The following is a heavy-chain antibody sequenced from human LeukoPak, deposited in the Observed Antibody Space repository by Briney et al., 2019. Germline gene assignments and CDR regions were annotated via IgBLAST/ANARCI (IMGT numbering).Heavy chain of an antibody. CDR1: GFTFSSYS. V-gene: IGHV3-21*01. Sequence: GGSLRLSCAASGFTFSSYSMNWVRQALGKGLEWVSSISSSSSYIYYADSVKGRFTISRDNSKNSLYLQMNSLRAEDTAVYYCARDRAAAGTPFDYWGQGTLVTVSS. CDR2: ISSSSSYI. CDR3: ARDRAAAGTPFDY. J-gene: IGHJ4*02. D-gene: IGHD6-13*01.